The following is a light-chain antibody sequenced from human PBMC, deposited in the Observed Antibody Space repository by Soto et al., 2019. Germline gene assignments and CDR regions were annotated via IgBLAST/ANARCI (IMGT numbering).Light chain of an antibody. J-gene: IGKJ1*01. V-gene: IGKV3-20*01. CDR2: GVS. CDR3: QQYGSSPTT. Sequence: EIVLAQSPGTLSLSPGERATLSCRASQSVSSSYLALYQQTPGQAPRVVIYGVSRRATGIPDRVSGSGSGTDFTLTISRLEPEDFAVYYCQQYGSSPTTFGQGTKVDIK. CDR1: QSVSSSY.